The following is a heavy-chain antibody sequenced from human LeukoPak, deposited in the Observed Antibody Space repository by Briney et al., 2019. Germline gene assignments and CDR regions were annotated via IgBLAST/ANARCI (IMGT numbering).Heavy chain of an antibody. V-gene: IGHV3-15*01. CDR2: IRSETDGGTT. CDR1: GFTFRDAG. D-gene: IGHD5-18*01. J-gene: IGHJ4*02. CDR3: AHRNTAMVRVDY. Sequence: GGSLRLSCAASGFTFRDAGMSWVRQAPGKGLEWVGRIRSETDGGTTDYAAPVKGRFTISRDDSKNTVYLQMSSLKTEDTAVYFCAHRNTAMVRVDYWGQGTQVTVSS.